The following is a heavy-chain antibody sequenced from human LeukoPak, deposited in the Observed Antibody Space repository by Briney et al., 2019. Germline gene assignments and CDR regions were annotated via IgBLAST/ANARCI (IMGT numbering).Heavy chain of an antibody. Sequence: GGSLRLSCAASGFTFSSYWMHWVRQAPGKGLVWVSRINSDGSSTSYADSVKGRFTISRDNAKSTLYLQMNSLRAEDTAVYYCAREYSSSCFDYWGQGTLVTVSS. V-gene: IGHV3-74*01. J-gene: IGHJ4*02. CDR3: AREYSSSCFDY. CDR2: INSDGSST. D-gene: IGHD6-13*01. CDR1: GFTFSSYW.